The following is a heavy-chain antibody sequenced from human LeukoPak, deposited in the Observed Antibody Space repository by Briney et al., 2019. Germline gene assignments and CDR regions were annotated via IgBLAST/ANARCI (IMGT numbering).Heavy chain of an antibody. CDR3: AASYSSGWYYFDY. V-gene: IGHV3-23*01. CDR1: GFTLINHA. CDR2: VTGTGDT. Sequence: PGGSLRLSCAVSGFTLINHAVSWVRQAPGKGLEWVSIVTGTGDTYYADSVKGRFTISRDNSKNTLYLQMNSLRAEDTAVYYCAASYSSGWYYFDYWGQGTLVTVSS. J-gene: IGHJ4*02. D-gene: IGHD6-19*01.